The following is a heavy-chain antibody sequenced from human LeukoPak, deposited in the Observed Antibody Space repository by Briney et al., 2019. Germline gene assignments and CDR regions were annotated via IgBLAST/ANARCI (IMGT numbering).Heavy chain of an antibody. J-gene: IGHJ4*02. CDR2: IYYSGST. Sequence: SXTLSLTCTVSGGSISSYYWSWIRQPPGKGLEWIGYIYYSGSTNYNPSLKSRVTISVDTSKNQFSLKLSSVTAADTAVYYCAREGTVGSREIDYWGQGTLVTVSS. CDR3: AREGTVGSREIDY. D-gene: IGHD4-11*01. V-gene: IGHV4-59*01. CDR1: GGSISSYY.